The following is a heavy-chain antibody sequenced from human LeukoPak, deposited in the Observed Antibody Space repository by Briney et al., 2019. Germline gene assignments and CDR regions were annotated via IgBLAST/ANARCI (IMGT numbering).Heavy chain of an antibody. V-gene: IGHV4-34*01. CDR1: GGSFSGYY. Sequence: SETLSLTCAVYGGSFSGYYWSWIRQPPGKGLEWIGEINHSGSTNYNPSLKSRVTISVDTSKNQFSLKLSSATAADTAVYYCARGGWYYFDYWGQGTLATVSS. J-gene: IGHJ4*02. CDR2: INHSGST. D-gene: IGHD6-19*01. CDR3: ARGGWYYFDY.